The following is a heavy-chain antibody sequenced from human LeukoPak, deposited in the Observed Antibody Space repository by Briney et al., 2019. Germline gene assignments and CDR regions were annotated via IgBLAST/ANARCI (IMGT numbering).Heavy chain of an antibody. V-gene: IGHV5-51*01. CDR3: ARSPRGRQWPEDDAFDI. CDR2: IYPGDSDT. D-gene: IGHD6-19*01. CDR1: GYSFTSYW. J-gene: IGHJ3*02. Sequence: GESLKISCKGSGYSFTSYWIGWVRQMPGKGLEWMGIIYPGDSDTRYSPSFQGQVTISADKSISTAYLQWSSLKASDTAMYYCARSPRGRQWPEDDAFDIWGQGTMVTVSS.